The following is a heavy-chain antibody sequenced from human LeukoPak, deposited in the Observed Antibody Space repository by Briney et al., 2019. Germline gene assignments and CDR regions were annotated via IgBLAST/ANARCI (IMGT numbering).Heavy chain of an antibody. CDR2: ISYDGSNK. J-gene: IGHJ3*02. CDR1: GFTFSSCA. CDR3: ARVNPFDI. V-gene: IGHV3-30-3*01. Sequence: GRSLRLSCAASGFTFSSCAMHWVRQAPGKGLEWVAVISYDGSNKYYADSVKGRFTISRDNSKNTLYLQMNSLRAEDTAVYYCARVNPFDIWGQGTMVTVSS.